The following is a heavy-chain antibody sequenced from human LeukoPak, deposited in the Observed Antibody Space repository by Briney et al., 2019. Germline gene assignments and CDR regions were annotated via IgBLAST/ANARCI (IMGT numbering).Heavy chain of an antibody. CDR1: GYTFTGYY. V-gene: IGHV1-8*03. CDR3: ARGQSSTWYFSAYSFNWFDP. Sequence: GASVKVSCKASGYTFTGYYMHWVRQATGQGLEWMGWMNPNSGNTGYAQKFQGRVTITRNTSISTAYMELRSLRSDDTAVYYCARGQSSTWYFSAYSFNWFDPWGQGTLVTVSS. J-gene: IGHJ5*02. D-gene: IGHD6-13*01. CDR2: MNPNSGNT.